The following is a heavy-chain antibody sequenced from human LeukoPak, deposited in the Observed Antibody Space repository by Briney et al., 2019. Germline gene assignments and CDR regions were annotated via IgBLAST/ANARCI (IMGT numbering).Heavy chain of an antibody. D-gene: IGHD3-10*01. Sequence: ASLKVSCKASGYTFTGYYMHWVRQAPGQGLEWMGRINPNSGGTNYAQKFQGRVTMTRDTSISTAYMELSRLRSDDTAVYYCVRGRFLVRGGSMDVWGQGTTVTVSS. CDR3: VRGRFLVRGGSMDV. CDR2: INPNSGGT. V-gene: IGHV1-2*06. J-gene: IGHJ6*02. CDR1: GYTFTGYY.